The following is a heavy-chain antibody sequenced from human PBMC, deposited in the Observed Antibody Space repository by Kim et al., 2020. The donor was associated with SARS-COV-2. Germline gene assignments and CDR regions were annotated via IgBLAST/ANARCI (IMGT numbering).Heavy chain of an antibody. Sequence: GGSLRLSCAASGFTVSSNYMSWVRQAPGKGLEWVSVIYSGGSTYYADSVKGRFTISRDNSKNTLYLQMNSLRAEDTAVYYCARIRYFDWSSDAFDIWGQGTMVTVSS. CDR1: GFTVSSNY. CDR3: ARIRYFDWSSDAFDI. CDR2: IYSGGST. V-gene: IGHV3-53*01. J-gene: IGHJ3*02. D-gene: IGHD3-9*01.